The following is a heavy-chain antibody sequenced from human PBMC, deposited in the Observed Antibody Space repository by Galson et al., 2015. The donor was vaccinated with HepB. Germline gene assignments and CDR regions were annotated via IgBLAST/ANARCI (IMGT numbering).Heavy chain of an antibody. J-gene: IGHJ6*03. V-gene: IGHV4-31*03. CDR3: ARGVVPAAIPYYYYYYMDV. Sequence: QVQLQESGPGLVKPSQTLSLTCTVSGGSISSGGYYWSWIRQHPGKGLEWIGYIYYSGSTYYNPSLKSRVTRSVDTSKNQFSLKLSSVTAADTAVYYCARGVVPAAIPYYYYYYMDVWGKGTTVTVSS. CDR2: IYYSGST. D-gene: IGHD2-2*01. CDR1: GGSISSGGYY.